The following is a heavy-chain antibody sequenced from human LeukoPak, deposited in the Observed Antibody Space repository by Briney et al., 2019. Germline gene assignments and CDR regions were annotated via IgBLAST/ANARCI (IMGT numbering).Heavy chain of an antibody. Sequence: GASVKVSCKASGYTFTSYAMHWVRQAPGQRLEWMGWINAGNGNTKYSQEFQGRVTITRDASASTAYMELNSLRAEDTAVYYCAKSPKSPAISMVRGTSQYNYYMDVWGKGTTVTISS. V-gene: IGHV1-3*03. CDR3: AKSPKSPAISMVRGTSQYNYYMDV. CDR2: INAGNGNT. J-gene: IGHJ6*03. CDR1: GYTFTSYA. D-gene: IGHD3-10*01.